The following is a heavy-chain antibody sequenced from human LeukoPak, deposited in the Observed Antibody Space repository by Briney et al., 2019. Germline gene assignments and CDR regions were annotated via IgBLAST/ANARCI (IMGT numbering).Heavy chain of an antibody. Sequence: KPSETLSLTCTVSGGSISSYYWSWIRQPPGEGLEWIGYIYYSGSTNHNPSLKSRVTISVDTSKNQFSLTLRSVTAADTAVYYCARGIVVVTAPHRKTKRPSPINWFDPWGQGTLVTVSS. CDR3: ARGIVVVTAPHRKTKRPSPINWFDP. V-gene: IGHV4-59*01. CDR1: GGSISSYY. CDR2: IYYSGST. J-gene: IGHJ5*02. D-gene: IGHD2-21*02.